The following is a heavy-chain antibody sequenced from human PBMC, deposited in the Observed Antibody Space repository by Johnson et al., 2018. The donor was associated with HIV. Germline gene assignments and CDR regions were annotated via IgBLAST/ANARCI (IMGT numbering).Heavy chain of an antibody. CDR1: GFTFSSYG. J-gene: IGHJ3*02. CDR2: IAYDGSEK. CDR3: ARDQHNYYDSSERAFDI. Sequence: QVQLVESGGGVVQPGRSLRLSCAASGFTFSSYGMHWVRQAPGKGLEWVAVIAYDGSEKYYVDSVKGRFTISRDNAKNTLSLQMRSLRAEDTAVYYCARDQHNYYDSSERAFDIWGQGTMVTVSS. V-gene: IGHV3-30*03. D-gene: IGHD3-22*01.